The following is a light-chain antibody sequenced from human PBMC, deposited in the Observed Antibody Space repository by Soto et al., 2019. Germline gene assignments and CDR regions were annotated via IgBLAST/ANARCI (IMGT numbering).Light chain of an antibody. Sequence: QSVLTQPASVSGSPRQSIPISCTGTSSDVGGYNSAFWYQQHPGKAPKLLIYDVSNRPSGVSNRFSGSKSGNTASLTISGLQAEDEADYYCSSYSTGGSYVFGTGTKVTVL. CDR1: SSDVGGYNS. CDR3: SSYSTGGSYV. CDR2: DVS. V-gene: IGLV2-14*03. J-gene: IGLJ1*01.